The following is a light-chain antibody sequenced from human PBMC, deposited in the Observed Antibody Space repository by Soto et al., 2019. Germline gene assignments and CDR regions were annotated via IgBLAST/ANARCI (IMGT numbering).Light chain of an antibody. CDR2: EIS. CDR3: MQATQFPYT. CDR1: QGLVHSDGNTY. Sequence: DLVMTQTPLSSPVTLGQPDSISCRSSQGLVHSDGNTYLRWLQQRPGQPPRLLIYEISNRFSGLRDRLSGSGAGSDFTLKISRVDAEDVGIYYCMQATQFPYTFGQGTKLEIK. J-gene: IGKJ2*01. V-gene: IGKV2-24*01.